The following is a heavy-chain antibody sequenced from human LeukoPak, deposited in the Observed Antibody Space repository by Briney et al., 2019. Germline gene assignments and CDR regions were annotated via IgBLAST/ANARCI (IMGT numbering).Heavy chain of an antibody. J-gene: IGHJ6*02. CDR1: GFTFSDYY. D-gene: IGHD1-1*01. CDR3: ARAPTTKTGTKDYYYYGMDV. Sequence: GGSLRISCAASGFTFSDYYMSWIRQAPGKGLEWVSYISSSGSTIYYADSVKGRFTISRDNAKNSLYLQMNSLRAEDTAVYYCARAPTTKTGTKDYYYYGMDVWGQGTTVTVSS. V-gene: IGHV3-11*01. CDR2: ISSSGSTI.